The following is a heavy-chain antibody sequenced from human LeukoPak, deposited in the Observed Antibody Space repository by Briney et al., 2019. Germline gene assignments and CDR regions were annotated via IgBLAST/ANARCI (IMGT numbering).Heavy chain of an antibody. CDR1: GVSISSSNW. Sequence: ETLSLTCAVSGVSISSSNWGSRGRQPAGEGLGWIGEIYDSGSTNYNPSLKPPVTISVDISKNHFSLNLSSVTAADTAVYYCARARYDILTGYSPSYYFDYWGQGTLVTVSS. CDR3: ARARYDILTGYSPSYYFDY. J-gene: IGHJ4*02. CDR2: IYDSGST. D-gene: IGHD3-9*01. V-gene: IGHV4-4*02.